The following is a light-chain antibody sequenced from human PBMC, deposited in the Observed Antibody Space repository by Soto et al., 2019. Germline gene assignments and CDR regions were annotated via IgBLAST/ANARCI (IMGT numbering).Light chain of an antibody. CDR2: GAS. J-gene: IGKJ4*01. V-gene: IGKV3-20*01. CDR3: QQYSSSPLT. CDR1: QSCRSTF. Sequence: EIGLTQSPSTLSLSPGERATPSCTDTQSCRSTFLAWYQPKRGQAPRLLIYGASNRATGIPDRFGGSGSGTDFTLTISRLEPEDFAVYYFQQYSSSPLTFGGGTKVEI.